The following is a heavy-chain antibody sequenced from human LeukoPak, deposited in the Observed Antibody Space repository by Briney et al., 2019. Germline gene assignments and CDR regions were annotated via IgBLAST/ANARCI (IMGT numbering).Heavy chain of an antibody. CDR3: ARGGDIVVVPAAMSLDY. CDR1: GFTFSSYG. CDR2: IWYDGSNK. Sequence: GRPLRLSCAASGFTFSSYGMHWVRQATGKGLEWVAVIWYDGSNKYYADSVKGRFTISRDYSKNALYLQMNSLRAEDTAVYYCARGGDIVVVPAAMSLDYWGQGTLVTVSS. V-gene: IGHV3-33*01. J-gene: IGHJ4*02. D-gene: IGHD2-2*01.